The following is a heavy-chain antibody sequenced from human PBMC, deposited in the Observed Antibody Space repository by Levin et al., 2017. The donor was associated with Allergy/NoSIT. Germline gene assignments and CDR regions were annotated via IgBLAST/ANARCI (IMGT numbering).Heavy chain of an antibody. CDR1: GYTFTSYD. Sequence: ASVKVSCKASGYTFTSYDINWVRQATGQGLEWMGWMNPNSGNTGYAQKFQGRVTMTRNTSISTAYMELSSLRSEDTAVYYCARGFHLRAGDGFDYWGQGTLVTVSS. CDR2: MNPNSGNT. CDR3: ARGFHLRAGDGFDY. J-gene: IGHJ4*02. V-gene: IGHV1-8*01. D-gene: IGHD7-27*01.